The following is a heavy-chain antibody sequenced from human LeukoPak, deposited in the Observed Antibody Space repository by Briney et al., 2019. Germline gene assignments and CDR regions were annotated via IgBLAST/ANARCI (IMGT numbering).Heavy chain of an antibody. J-gene: IGHJ4*02. CDR3: AAGFGELMAEGFDY. V-gene: IGHV1-18*04. CDR1: GYTFTGYY. D-gene: IGHD3-10*01. CDR2: ISAYNGNT. Sequence: ASVKVSCKASGYTFTGYYMHWVRQAPGQGLEWMGWISAYNGNTNYAQKLQGRVTMTTDTSTSTAYMELRSLRSDDTAVYYCAAGFGELMAEGFDYWGQGTLVTVSS.